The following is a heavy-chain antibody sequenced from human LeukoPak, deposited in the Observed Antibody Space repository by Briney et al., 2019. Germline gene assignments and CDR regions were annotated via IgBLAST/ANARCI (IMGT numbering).Heavy chain of an antibody. CDR2: ISSSSSYI. CDR3: ARATQDYVLGSRYFYYMDV. Sequence: GGSLRLSCAASGFTFSSYNMNWVRQAPGKGLEWVSSISSSSSYIYYAISVKGRFTISRDNAQNSLYLEMNSLRAEDTAVYYCARATQDYVLGSRYFYYMDVWGKGTTVTVSS. J-gene: IGHJ6*03. V-gene: IGHV3-21*01. D-gene: IGHD3-16*01. CDR1: GFTFSSYN.